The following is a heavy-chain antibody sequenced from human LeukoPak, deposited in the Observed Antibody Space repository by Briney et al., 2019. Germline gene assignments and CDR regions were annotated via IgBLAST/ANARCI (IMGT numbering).Heavy chain of an antibody. CDR3: AKPISGGLAVTADWFDP. CDR1: GFAFSFSA. CDR2: INAYAINT. J-gene: IGHJ5*02. V-gene: IGHV3-23*01. D-gene: IGHD2-21*02. Sequence: PGGSLRLSCEASGFAFSFSAMTWVRQAPGTGLEWVSTINAYAINTYYAASVKGRFTISRDNSKSTLYLQLNSLRAEDTAVYYCAKPISGGLAVTADWFDPWGQGTLVIVSS.